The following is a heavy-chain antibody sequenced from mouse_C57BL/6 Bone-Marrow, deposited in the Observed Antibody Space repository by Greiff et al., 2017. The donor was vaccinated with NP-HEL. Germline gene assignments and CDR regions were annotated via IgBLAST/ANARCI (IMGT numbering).Heavy chain of an antibody. D-gene: IGHD2-4*01. Sequence: QVQLQQPGAELVMPGASVKLSCKASGYTFTSYWMHWVKQRPGQGLEWIGEIDPSDSYTNYNQKFKGKSTLTVDKSSSTAYMQLSSLTSEDSAVYYCARGGYDYDERGFDYWGQGTTLTVSS. V-gene: IGHV1-69*01. CDR1: GYTFTSYW. CDR3: ARGGYDYDERGFDY. J-gene: IGHJ2*01. CDR2: IDPSDSYT.